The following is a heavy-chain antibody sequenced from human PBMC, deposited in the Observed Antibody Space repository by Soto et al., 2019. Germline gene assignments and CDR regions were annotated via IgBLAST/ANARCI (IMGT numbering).Heavy chain of an antibody. V-gene: IGHV4-4*02. CDR2: IYHSGST. Sequence: SETLSHTCAVSGGSISSSNWWSWVRQPPGKGLEWIGEIYHSGSTNYNPSLKTRVTISVDKSKNQFSLKLSSVTAADTAVYYCARVEITMVRGVIITRYFDYWGQGTLVTVSS. CDR1: GGSISSSNW. J-gene: IGHJ4*02. D-gene: IGHD3-10*01. CDR3: ARVEITMVRGVIITRYFDY.